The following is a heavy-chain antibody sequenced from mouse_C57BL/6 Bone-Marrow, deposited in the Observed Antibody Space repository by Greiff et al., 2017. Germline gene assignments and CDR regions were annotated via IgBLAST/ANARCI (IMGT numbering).Heavy chain of an antibody. CDR3: ARDDYDDY. D-gene: IGHD2-4*01. CDR2: ISGGGGNT. V-gene: IGHV5-9*04. Sequence: EVQLQQSGGGLVKPGGSLKLSCAASGFTFGSYTMSWVRQTPEKRLEWVATISGGGGNTYYPDSVKGRFTISRDNAKNTLYLQMSSLRSEDTALYYCARDDYDDYWGQGTTLTVSS. J-gene: IGHJ2*01. CDR1: GFTFGSYT.